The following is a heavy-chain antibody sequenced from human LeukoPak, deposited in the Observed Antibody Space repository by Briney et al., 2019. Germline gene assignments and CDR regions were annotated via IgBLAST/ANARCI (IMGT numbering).Heavy chain of an antibody. D-gene: IGHD3-10*01. V-gene: IGHV4-39*07. J-gene: IGHJ4*02. CDR1: GDSISTSSYY. CDR3: ARPAFGRRMGYFDY. CDR2: INHSGST. Sequence: SETLSLTCTVSGDSISTSSYYWSWIRQPPGKGLEWIGEINHSGSTNYNPSLKSRVTISVDTSKNQFSLKLSSVTAADTAVYYCARPAFGRRMGYFDYWGQGTLVTVSS.